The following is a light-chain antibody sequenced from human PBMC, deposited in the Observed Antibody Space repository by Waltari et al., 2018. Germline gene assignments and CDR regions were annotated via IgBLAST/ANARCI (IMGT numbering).Light chain of an antibody. CDR1: SGHSSNV. V-gene: IGLV4-69*01. J-gene: IGLJ3*02. CDR2: VNSDGSH. CDR3: QTGGHGTWV. Sequence: QLVVTQSPSASASLGASVKLTCTLSSGHSSNVIAWLQQQEEKGPRYVMKVNSDGSHSKGDEIPDRFSGSSSGAERYLTISNHQSEDEADYYCQTGGHGTWVFGGGTKLTVL.